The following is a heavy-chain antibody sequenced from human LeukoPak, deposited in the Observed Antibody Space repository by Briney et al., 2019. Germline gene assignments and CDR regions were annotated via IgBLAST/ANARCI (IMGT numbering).Heavy chain of an antibody. J-gene: IGHJ4*02. V-gene: IGHV4-34*01. CDR3: AISFYYDSSGYYVFDY. CDR2: INHSGST. D-gene: IGHD3-22*01. CDR1: GGSFSGYY. Sequence: SETLSLTCAVYGGSFSGYYWSWIRQPPGKGLEWMGEINHSGSTNYNPSLKSRVTISVDTSKNQFSLKLSSVTAADTAVYYCAISFYYDSSGYYVFDYWGQGTLVTVSS.